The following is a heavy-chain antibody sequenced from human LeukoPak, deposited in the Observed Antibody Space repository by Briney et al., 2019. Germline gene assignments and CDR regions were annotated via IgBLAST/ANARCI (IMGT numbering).Heavy chain of an antibody. J-gene: IGHJ4*02. D-gene: IGHD3-22*01. V-gene: IGHV3-21*01. CDR3: ARDYWSYYYDSSGFDY. CDR1: GFTFSSYS. CDR2: ISSSSSYI. Sequence: KAGGSLRLSCAASGFTFSSYSMNWVRQAPGKGLEWVSSISSSSSYIYYADSVKGRFTISRDNAKNSLYLQMNSLRAEDTAVYYCARDYWSYYYDSSGFDYWGQGTLVTVSS.